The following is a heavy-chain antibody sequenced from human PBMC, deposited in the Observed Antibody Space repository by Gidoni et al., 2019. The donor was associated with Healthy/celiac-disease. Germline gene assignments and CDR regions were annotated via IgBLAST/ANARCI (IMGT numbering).Heavy chain of an antibody. V-gene: IGHV3-15*01. CDR3: TTGLIVGDDYYGMDV. D-gene: IGHD1-26*01. CDR1: GFTFSNAW. CDR2: SKSKTDGGTT. Sequence: EVPLVESGGGLVKPGGSLRLSCAASGFTFSNAWMSWVRQAPGKGLEWVGRSKSKTDGGTTDYAAPVKGRFTISRDDSKNTLYLQMNSLKTEDTAVYYCTTGLIVGDDYYGMDVWGQGTTVTVSS. J-gene: IGHJ6*02.